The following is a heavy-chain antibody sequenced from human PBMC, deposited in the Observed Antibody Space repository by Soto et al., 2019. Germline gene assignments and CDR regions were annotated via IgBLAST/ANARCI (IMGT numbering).Heavy chain of an antibody. D-gene: IGHD6-19*01. J-gene: IGHJ1*01. Sequence: DVQLLESGGALVQPGGSLRLSCAASGFTFSSYAMAWVRQAPGKGLEWVSKIGGRDGSTDYADAVKGRFTISRDNSKNTLHLQMSSLRGEDMAVYYCAREDSRWYGEFFQYWGQGTLVTVSS. V-gene: IGHV3-23*01. CDR3: AREDSRWYGEFFQY. CDR2: IGGRDGST. CDR1: GFTFSSYA.